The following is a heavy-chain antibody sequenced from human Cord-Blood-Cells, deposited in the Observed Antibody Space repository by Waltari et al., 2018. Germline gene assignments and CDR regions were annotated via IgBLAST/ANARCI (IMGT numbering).Heavy chain of an antibody. Sequence: SSYAISWVRQAPGQGLEWMGGIIPIFGTANYAQKFQGRVTITADKSTSTAYMELSSLRSEDTAVYYCVRAFNWVDLNYFDYWGQGTLVTVSS. D-gene: IGHD1-1*01. V-gene: IGHV1-69*06. CDR2: IIPIFGTA. J-gene: IGHJ4*02. CDR3: VRAFNWVDLNYFDY. CDR1: SSYA.